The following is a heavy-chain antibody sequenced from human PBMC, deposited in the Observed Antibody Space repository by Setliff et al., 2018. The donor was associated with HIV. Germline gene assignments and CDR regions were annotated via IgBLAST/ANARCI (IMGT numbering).Heavy chain of an antibody. Sequence: SETLSLTCAVYGGSFSGYYWSWIRQPPGKGLEWIGEINHSGSTNYNPSLKSRVTISVDTSKNQFSLKLSSVTAADTAVYYCARSNSAYQPEYYYFDLWGRGTLVTVSS. CDR3: ARSNSAYQPEYYYFDL. CDR2: INHSGST. D-gene: IGHD5-12*01. CDR1: GGSFSGYY. J-gene: IGHJ2*01. V-gene: IGHV4-34*01.